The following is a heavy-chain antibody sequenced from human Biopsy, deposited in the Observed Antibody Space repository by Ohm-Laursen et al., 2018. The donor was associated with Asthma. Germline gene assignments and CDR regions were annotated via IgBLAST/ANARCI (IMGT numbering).Heavy chain of an antibody. D-gene: IGHD3-9*01. CDR1: GFSLRTPGVG. CDR2: LYWDDYN. V-gene: IGHV2-5*02. J-gene: IGHJ5*02. CDR3: ALSQDSGFDDHSPSWFDP. Sequence: TQTLTLTHSFSGFSLRTPGVGVGWIRQSPGKALEWLALLYWDDYNLFRPSLKRRLTITKDPSKNQVVLTMTKMDPVDSGTYYCALSQDSGFDDHSPSWFDPWGQGTLVTVSS.